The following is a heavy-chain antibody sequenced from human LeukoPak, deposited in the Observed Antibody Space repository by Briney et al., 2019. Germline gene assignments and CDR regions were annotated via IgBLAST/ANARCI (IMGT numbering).Heavy chain of an antibody. CDR2: IQQDGSEK. D-gene: IGHD3-16*01. Sequence: GGSLRLSCAASGFIFRNYWMSWVRQAPGKGLEWVSNIQQDGSEKSYVDSVKGRFTISRDNARSSLYLQMDSVRAEVTVLYYCAGSWGYRALDIWGEGTMVTLSS. J-gene: IGHJ3*02. CDR3: AGSWGYRALDI. CDR1: GFIFRNYW. V-gene: IGHV3-7*01.